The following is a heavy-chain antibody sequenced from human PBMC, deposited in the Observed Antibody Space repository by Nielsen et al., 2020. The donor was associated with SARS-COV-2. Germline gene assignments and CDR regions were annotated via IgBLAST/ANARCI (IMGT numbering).Heavy chain of an antibody. CDR1: GFTFSSYG. CDR3: ARHRTSGGYYYYGMDV. J-gene: IGHJ6*02. CDR2: ISAYNGNT. Sequence: GESLKISCAASGFTFSSYGISWVRQAPGQGLEWMGWISAYNGNTNYAQKLQGRVTMTTDTSTSTAYMELRSLRSDDTAVYYCARHRTSGGYYYYGMDVWGQGTTVTVSS. V-gene: IGHV1-18*01. D-gene: IGHD3-10*01.